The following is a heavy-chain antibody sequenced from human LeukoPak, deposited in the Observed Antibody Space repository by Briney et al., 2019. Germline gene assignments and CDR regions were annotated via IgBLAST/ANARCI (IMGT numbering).Heavy chain of an antibody. D-gene: IGHD6-19*01. CDR2: IYYSGST. CDR3: ARVRIAVVLPDY. Sequence: SSETLSLTCTVSGGSISSSSYYWGWIRQPPGKGLEWIGSIYYSGSTYYNPSLKSRVTISVDTSKNQFSLKLSSVTAADTAVYYCARVRIAVVLPDYWGQGTLVTVSS. J-gene: IGHJ4*02. CDR1: GGSISSSSYY. V-gene: IGHV4-39*07.